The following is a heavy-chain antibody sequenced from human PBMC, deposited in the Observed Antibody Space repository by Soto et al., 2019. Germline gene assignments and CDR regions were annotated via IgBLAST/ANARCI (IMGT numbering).Heavy chain of an antibody. V-gene: IGHV4-30-4*01. J-gene: IGHJ5*02. D-gene: IGHD2-21*01. CDR2: IYYSGST. Sequence: SETLSLTCTVSGGSISSGDYYWSWIRQPPGKGLEWIGYIYYSGSTYYNPSLKSRVSISVDTSKNEFSLKLSSVTAADTAVYYCARERPDCARLDPWGQGTLVTVSS. CDR3: ARERPDCARLDP. CDR1: GGSISSGDYY.